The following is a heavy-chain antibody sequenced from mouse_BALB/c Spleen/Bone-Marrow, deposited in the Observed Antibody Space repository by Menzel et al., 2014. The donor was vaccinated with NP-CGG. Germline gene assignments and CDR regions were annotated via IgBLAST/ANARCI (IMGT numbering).Heavy chain of an antibody. Sequence: EVMLVESGPDLVKPGASVKISCKASGYSFTGYYMHWVKQSLGKSLEWIGRVNPNNGGTSFNQKFKGKAILTVDKSSSAAYMELRSLTSEDSAVYYCHYYGYGGAMDYWGQGISVTVSA. V-gene: IGHV1-26*01. J-gene: IGHJ4*01. CDR3: HYYGYGGAMDY. CDR2: VNPNNGGT. CDR1: GYSFTGYY. D-gene: IGHD1-2*01.